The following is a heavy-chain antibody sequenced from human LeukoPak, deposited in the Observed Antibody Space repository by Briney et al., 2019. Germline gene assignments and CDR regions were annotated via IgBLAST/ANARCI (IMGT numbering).Heavy chain of an antibody. CDR1: GGSISSGGYS. V-gene: IGHV4-30-2*01. J-gene: IGHJ5*02. D-gene: IGHD3-10*01. Sequence: SETLSLTCAVSGGSISSGGYSWSWIRQPPGKGLEWIGYIYHSGSTYYNPSLKSRVTISVDRPKNQFSLKLSSVTAADTAVYYCARAMVRGAYNWFDPWGQGTLVTVSS. CDR2: IYHSGST. CDR3: ARAMVRGAYNWFDP.